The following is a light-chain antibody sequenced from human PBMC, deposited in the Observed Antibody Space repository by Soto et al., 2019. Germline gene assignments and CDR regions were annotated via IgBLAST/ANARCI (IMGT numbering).Light chain of an antibody. V-gene: IGLV2-14*03. CDR2: DVS. Sequence: QSALTQPASVSGSPGQSITISCTGTTNDVGAYDYVSWYQHHPGKAPRLMMFDVSDRPSGVSHRFSGSKSGNTASLTISGLQADDEADYYCTSYTTGDTLAFGGGTKLTVL. CDR1: TNDVGAYDY. CDR3: TSYTTGDTLA. J-gene: IGLJ2*01.